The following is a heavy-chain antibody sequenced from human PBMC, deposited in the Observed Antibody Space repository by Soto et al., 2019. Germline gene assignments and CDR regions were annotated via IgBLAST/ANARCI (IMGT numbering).Heavy chain of an antibody. Sequence: QVQLVESGGGVVQPGRSLRLSCAASGFTFSSYAMHWVRQAPGKGLEWVAVISYDGSNKYYADSVKGRFTISRDNSKNTMYLQMSSLRAEDTAVYYCARESGWEKYYFDYWGQGTLVTVSS. CDR2: ISYDGSNK. V-gene: IGHV3-30-3*01. CDR3: ARESGWEKYYFDY. CDR1: GFTFSSYA. J-gene: IGHJ4*02. D-gene: IGHD6-19*01.